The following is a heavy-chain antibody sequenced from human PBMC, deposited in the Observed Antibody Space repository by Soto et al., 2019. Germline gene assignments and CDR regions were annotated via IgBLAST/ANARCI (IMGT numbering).Heavy chain of an antibody. V-gene: IGHV6-1*01. CDR3: ARDPEQWLTTGNWFDP. CDR2: TYYRSKWYN. Sequence: PSQTLSLTCAISGDSVSSNSAAWNWIRQSPSRGLEWLGRTYYRSKWYNDYAVSVKSRITINPDTSKNQFSLQLNSVTPEDTAVYYCARDPEQWLTTGNWFDPWGQGTLVTVSS. CDR1: GDSVSSNSAA. D-gene: IGHD6-19*01. J-gene: IGHJ5*02.